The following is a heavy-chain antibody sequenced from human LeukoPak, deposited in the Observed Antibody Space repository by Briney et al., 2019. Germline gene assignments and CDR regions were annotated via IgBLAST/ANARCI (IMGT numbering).Heavy chain of an antibody. CDR2: ISWNSGSI. V-gene: IGHV3-9*03. J-gene: IGHJ4*02. D-gene: IGHD6-13*01. CDR1: GFMFDDYA. Sequence: PGRSLRLSCAASGFMFDDYAMHWVRQAPGKGLEWVSGISWNSGSISYADSVKGRFTISRDNAKNSLYLQMNSLRAEDMALYYCAKDKHAGFGGSWTTFDYWGQGTLVTVSS. CDR3: AKDKHAGFGGSWTTFDY.